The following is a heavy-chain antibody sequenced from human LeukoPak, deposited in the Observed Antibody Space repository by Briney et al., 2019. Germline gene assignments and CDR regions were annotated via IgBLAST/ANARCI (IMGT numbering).Heavy chain of an antibody. Sequence: VASVKVSCKASGYTFTGYYMHWVRQAPGQGLEWMGIIYPGGGSTSYAQKFQGRVTMTRDMSTSTVYMELSSLRAEDTAVYYCAKAVGNTGYYGRYYFDYWGQGTLVTVSS. D-gene: IGHD3-9*01. CDR1: GYTFTGYY. CDR2: IYPGGGST. V-gene: IGHV1-46*01. J-gene: IGHJ4*02. CDR3: AKAVGNTGYYGRYYFDY.